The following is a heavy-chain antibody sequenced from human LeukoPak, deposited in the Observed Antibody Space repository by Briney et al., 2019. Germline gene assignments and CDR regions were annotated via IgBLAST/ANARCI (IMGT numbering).Heavy chain of an antibody. V-gene: IGHV3-23*01. Sequence: GGSLRLSCAASGFTFSSYAMSWVRQAPGKGLEWVSAISGSGGSTYYADSVKGRFTISRDNSKNTLYLQMNSLRAEDTAVYYCAKGSMAYDSPLYYYYYMDVWGKGTTVTVSS. CDR1: GFTFSSYA. CDR2: ISGSGGST. CDR3: AKGSMAYDSPLYYYYYMDV. D-gene: IGHD3-10*01. J-gene: IGHJ6*03.